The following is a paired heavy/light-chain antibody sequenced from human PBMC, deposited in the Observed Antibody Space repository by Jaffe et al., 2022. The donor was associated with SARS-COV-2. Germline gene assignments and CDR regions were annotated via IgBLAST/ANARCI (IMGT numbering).Light chain of an antibody. J-gene: IGKJ4*01. CDR1: QSVNSNY. CDR3: QQYYTSPLT. V-gene: IGKV3-20*01. Sequence: EIVLTQSPGTLSLSPGERATLSCRASQSVNSNYLAWYQQKPGQAPRLLIYGASNRATGIPDRISGSGSGTDFTLAISTLEPEDFAVYYCQQYYTSPLTFGGGTKVEIK. CDR2: GAS.
Heavy chain of an antibody. J-gene: IGHJ4*02. CDR3: AKRPGIATDGTFDY. Sequence: EVQLLESGGGLVQPGGSLRLSCAASGFTFSSYAMSWVRQAPGKGLEWVSSISGSDDSTYHADSVKGRFTVSRDNSKNTLYLQMNSLRAEDTAVYYCAKRPGIATDGTFDYWGQGTLVTVSS. CDR1: GFTFSSYA. D-gene: IGHD6-13*01. CDR2: ISGSDDST. V-gene: IGHV3-23*01.